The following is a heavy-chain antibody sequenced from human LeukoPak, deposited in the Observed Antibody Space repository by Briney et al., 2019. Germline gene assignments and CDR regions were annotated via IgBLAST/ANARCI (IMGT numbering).Heavy chain of an antibody. D-gene: IGHD1-7*01. J-gene: IGHJ6*02. CDR2: TYYRSKWYN. Sequence: SQTLSLTCAISGNSVSSNSAAWNWIRQSPSRGLEWLGRTYYRSKWYNDYAVSVKSRITINPDTSKNQFSLQLNSVTPEDAAVYYCAREHWNYGGSYYGIDVWGQGTTVTVSS. CDR1: GNSVSSNSAA. V-gene: IGHV6-1*01. CDR3: AREHWNYGGSYYGIDV.